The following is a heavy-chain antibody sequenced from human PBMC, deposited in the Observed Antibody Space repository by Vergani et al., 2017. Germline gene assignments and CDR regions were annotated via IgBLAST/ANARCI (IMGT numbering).Heavy chain of an antibody. V-gene: IGHV5-51*01. D-gene: IGHD3-22*01. J-gene: IGHJ4*02. CDR2: IHPADSDT. Sequence: EVQLVQSGAEVKKPGESLKLSCQISGYSFTNYWIGWVRQMPGKGLEWMGIIHPADSDTRYSPSFQGQVTISVDKSISTAYLQRSSLRASDSAMYYCARLYGLDSSGSKYFDYWGQGTLVTVSS. CDR1: GYSFTNYW. CDR3: ARLYGLDSSGSKYFDY.